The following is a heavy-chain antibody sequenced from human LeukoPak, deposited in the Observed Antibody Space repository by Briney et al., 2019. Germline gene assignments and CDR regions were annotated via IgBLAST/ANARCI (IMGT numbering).Heavy chain of an antibody. V-gene: IGHV1-69*04. CDR1: GGTFSSYA. J-gene: IGHJ5*02. Sequence: SVKVSCKASGGTFSSYAISWVRQAPGQGLEWMGRIIPILGIANYAQKLQGRVTMTTDTSTSTAYMELRSLRSDDTAVYYCARRMVVITGTTAGFDPWGQGTLVTVSS. CDR3: ARRMVVITGTTAGFDP. CDR2: IIPILGIA. D-gene: IGHD3-22*01.